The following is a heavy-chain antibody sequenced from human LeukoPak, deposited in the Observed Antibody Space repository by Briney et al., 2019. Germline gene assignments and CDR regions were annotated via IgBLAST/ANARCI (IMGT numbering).Heavy chain of an antibody. CDR1: GFTFSTCS. CDR3: ASGAYAYPFEY. D-gene: IGHD3-10*01. CDR2: ISSNNRYI. Sequence: GGSLRLSCAASGFTFSTCSMNWVRQAPGKGLEWVSSISSNNRYIYYADSVKGRFTISRDNAKNSLYLQMNSLYCSRERQDYYASGAYAYPFEYWGQGTRVAVSS. V-gene: IGHV3-21*01. J-gene: IGHJ4*02.